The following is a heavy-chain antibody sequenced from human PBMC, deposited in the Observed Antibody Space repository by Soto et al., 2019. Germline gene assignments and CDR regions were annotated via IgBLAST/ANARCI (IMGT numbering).Heavy chain of an antibody. Sequence: ASVKGSCKASGYTFTSYGISWVRQAPGQGLEWMGWISAYNGNTNYAQKLQGRVTMTTDTSTSTAYMELRSLRSDDTAVYYCARAHSSFSASVMDVWGQRTTVTVSS. D-gene: IGHD6-6*01. CDR2: ISAYNGNT. V-gene: IGHV1-18*01. J-gene: IGHJ6*02. CDR3: ARAHSSFSASVMDV. CDR1: GYTFTSYG.